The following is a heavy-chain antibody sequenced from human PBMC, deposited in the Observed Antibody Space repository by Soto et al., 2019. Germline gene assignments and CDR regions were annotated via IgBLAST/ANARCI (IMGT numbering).Heavy chain of an antibody. CDR1: GFTVSSNY. V-gene: IGHV3-53*01. Sequence: EVQLLESGGGLIQPWGSLILSCAASGFTVSSNYMSWFRQAPGKGLEWVSVIYSGGSTYYADSVKGRFTISRDNSRNTLDLQMTSLSGEDTAVDYCARVRLLLDGMDVWVQRSTVTVSS. J-gene: IGHJ6*02. D-gene: IGHD2-15*01. CDR2: IYSGGST. CDR3: ARVRLLLDGMDV.